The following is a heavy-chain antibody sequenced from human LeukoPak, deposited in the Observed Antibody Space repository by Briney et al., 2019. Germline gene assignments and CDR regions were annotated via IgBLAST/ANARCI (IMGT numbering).Heavy chain of an antibody. CDR2: ISSSSSYI. J-gene: IGHJ4*02. V-gene: IGHV3-21*01. CDR1: GFTFSKYS. Sequence: GGSLRLSCAASGFTFSKYSMNWVRQAPGKGLEWVSSISSSSSYIYYADSVKGRFTISRDNAKNSLYLQMNSLRAEDTAVYYCARDRISYGDYSFDYWGQGTLVTVSS. CDR3: ARDRISYGDYSFDY. D-gene: IGHD4-17*01.